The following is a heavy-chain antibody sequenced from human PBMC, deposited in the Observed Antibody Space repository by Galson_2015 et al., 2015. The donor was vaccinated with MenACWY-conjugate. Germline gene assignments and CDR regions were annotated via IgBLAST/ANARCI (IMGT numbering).Heavy chain of an antibody. Sequence: SLRLSCSASAFTFSSYGFNWVRQGPGKGLEWVSYISSSRSTIYYADSVKGRFTISRDNAKNSLYLQMNSLRAEDTAVYYCARGRRRCSYCMGYWGQGTLVTVSS. CDR1: AFTFSSYG. CDR2: ISSSRSTI. D-gene: IGHD5-18*01. J-gene: IGHJ4*02. V-gene: IGHV3-48*04. CDR3: ARGRRRCSYCMGY.